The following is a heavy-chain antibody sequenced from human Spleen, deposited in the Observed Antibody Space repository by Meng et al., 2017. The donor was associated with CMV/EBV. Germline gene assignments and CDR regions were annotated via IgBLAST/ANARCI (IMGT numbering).Heavy chain of an antibody. CDR1: GFKFSSYG. CDR2: IRHDEINT. CDR3: AKPSPSNWLDP. V-gene: IGHV3-30*02. J-gene: IGHJ5*02. Sequence: GGSLRLSCAASGFKFSSYGMHWVRQAPGKGLEWVAFIRHDEINTYYADSVRDRFTISKDNSKNTLYLQMNSLRTDDTAVNYCAKPSPSNWLDPWGQGTLVTVSS.